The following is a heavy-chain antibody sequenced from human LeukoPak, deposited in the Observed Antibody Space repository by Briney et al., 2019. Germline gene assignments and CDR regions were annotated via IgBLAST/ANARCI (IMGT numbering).Heavy chain of an antibody. CDR3: AGHYYGSGSHIDY. Sequence: SETLSLTCTVSGDSVNSYYWSWIRQPPGKGLEWIGYTYYSGSTNYNPSLRSRVTISVDTSKNQFSLKLSSVTAADTAVYYCAGHYYGSGSHIDYWGQGTLVTVSS. V-gene: IGHV4-59*08. J-gene: IGHJ4*02. CDR1: GDSVNSYY. CDR2: TYYSGST. D-gene: IGHD3-10*01.